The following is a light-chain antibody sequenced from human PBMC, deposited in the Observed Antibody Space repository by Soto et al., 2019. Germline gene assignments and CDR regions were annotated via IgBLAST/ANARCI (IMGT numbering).Light chain of an antibody. Sequence: DIPMTQSPSTLSASVGDRVTITCRASQTITTSLAWYQQKPGKAPKLLIYKASSIDSGVPSRFSGSGSGTAFAITISSRQPDDFAAYYCQQYDSYSLRTFGQGTRVEI. J-gene: IGKJ1*01. CDR3: QQYDSYSLRT. CDR1: QTITTS. V-gene: IGKV1-5*03. CDR2: KAS.